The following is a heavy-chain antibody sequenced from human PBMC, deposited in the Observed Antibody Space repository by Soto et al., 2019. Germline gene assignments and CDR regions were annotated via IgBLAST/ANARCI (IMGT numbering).Heavy chain of an antibody. V-gene: IGHV4-39*01. Sequence: SDTLSRTYSFSGASISNIRFYWAWIRQPPGEGLEWIGSIYHTGNAYYNPSLKSRVTISVDTSKNQFSLKLTSVTAADAALYYCARDFFDSSDYTTNWFDPWGQG. CDR1: GASISNIRFY. D-gene: IGHD3-22*01. CDR3: ARDFFDSSDYTTNWFDP. CDR2: IYHTGNA. J-gene: IGHJ5*02.